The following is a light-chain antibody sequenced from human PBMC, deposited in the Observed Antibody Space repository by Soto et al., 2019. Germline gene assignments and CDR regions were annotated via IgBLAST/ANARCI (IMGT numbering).Light chain of an antibody. CDR2: DDS. Sequence: SYELTQPPSLSVAPGQAARITCGGKNIGSETVHWYQQKPGQAPVVVVYDDSARPSGIPERFSGSNSGNTATLTISRVDAGDEADYYCQVWDSSSDHHFVFGTGTKVTVL. V-gene: IGLV3-21*02. J-gene: IGLJ1*01. CDR3: QVWDSSSDHHFV. CDR1: NIGSET.